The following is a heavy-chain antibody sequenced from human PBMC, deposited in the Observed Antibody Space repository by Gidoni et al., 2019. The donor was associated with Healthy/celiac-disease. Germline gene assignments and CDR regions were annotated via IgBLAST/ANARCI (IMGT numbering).Heavy chain of an antibody. CDR1: GFPFSSYA. CDR3: ARETGPHGPFDY. CDR2: ISYDGSNK. Sequence: QVQLVESGGGVVQPGRPLRLPCAASGFPFSSYAMHWVRQAPGKGLEWVAVISYDGSNKYYADSVKGRFTISRDNSKNTLYLQMNSLRAEDTAVYYCARETGPHGPFDYWGQGTLVTVSS. V-gene: IGHV3-30-3*01. J-gene: IGHJ4*02.